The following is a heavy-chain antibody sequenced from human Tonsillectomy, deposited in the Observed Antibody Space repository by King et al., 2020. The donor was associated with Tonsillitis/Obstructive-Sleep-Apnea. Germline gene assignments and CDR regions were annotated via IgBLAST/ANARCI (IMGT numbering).Heavy chain of an antibody. CDR2: ISGGGDTT. D-gene: IGHD2/OR15-2a*01. Sequence: VQLVESGGGLVQPGGSLRLSCAASGFTFSRYAMSWVRQAPGKGLEWVSSISGGGDTTYDAGSVRGRFTISSDNSKGTLYLQMNSLRVEDTALYYCAKDPTIDGPFGINWFDPWGQGTLVTVSS. CDR1: GFTFSRYA. J-gene: IGHJ5*02. CDR3: AKDPTIDGPFGINWFDP. V-gene: IGHV3-23*04.